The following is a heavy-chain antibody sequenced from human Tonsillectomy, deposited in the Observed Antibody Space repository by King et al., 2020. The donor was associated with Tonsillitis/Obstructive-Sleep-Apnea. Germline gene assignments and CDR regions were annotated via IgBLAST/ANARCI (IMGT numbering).Heavy chain of an antibody. CDR2: ISFDGSNQ. J-gene: IGHJ1*01. Sequence: VQLVESGGGVVQPGRSLRLSCAASGFTFTSYAMHWVRQAPGKGLEWVADISFDGSNQYYADSVKGRITISRDNSKNTLYLQINSLRPEDTAVYYCATSREASYYYGSGTYIYFQHWGQGTLVTVSS. D-gene: IGHD3-10*01. CDR1: GFTFTSYA. CDR3: ATSREASYYYGSGTYIYFQH. V-gene: IGHV3-30*04.